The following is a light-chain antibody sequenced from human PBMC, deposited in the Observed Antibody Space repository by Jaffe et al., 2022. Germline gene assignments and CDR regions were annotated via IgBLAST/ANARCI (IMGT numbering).Light chain of an antibody. Sequence: ESVVTQSPGTLSLSPGERATLSCRASQSVSTNYLAWYQHKPGQAPRLLIYGASTRATGIPDRFSGSGSGTDFTLTINRLEPEDFAVYYCHQYGSTPRFGQGTKVEIK. CDR2: GAS. CDR3: HQYGSTPR. CDR1: QSVSTNY. V-gene: IGKV3-20*01. J-gene: IGKJ1*01.